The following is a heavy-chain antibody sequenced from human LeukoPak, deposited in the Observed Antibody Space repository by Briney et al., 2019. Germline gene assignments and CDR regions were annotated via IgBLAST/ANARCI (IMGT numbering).Heavy chain of an antibody. D-gene: IGHD1-26*01. CDR3: ARNIFVGYSGSYLGIDY. CDR1: GFTFSDYY. J-gene: IGHJ4*02. Sequence: PGGSLRLSCAASGFTFSDYYMSWIRQAPGKGLEWVSYISSSSFTIHYADSVKGRFTISRDNAKNSLYLQMNSLRAEDTAVYYCARNIFVGYSGSYLGIDYWGQGTLVTVSS. CDR2: ISSSSFTI. V-gene: IGHV3-11*01.